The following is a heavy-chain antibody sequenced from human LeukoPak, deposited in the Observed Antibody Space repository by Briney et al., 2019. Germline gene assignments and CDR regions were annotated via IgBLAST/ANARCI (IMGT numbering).Heavy chain of an antibody. CDR1: GGSMSSGGYY. J-gene: IGHJ4*02. CDR3: AREDSSGWYTFDY. D-gene: IGHD6-19*01. CDR2: IYYSGST. Sequence: SETLSLTCTVSGGSMSSGGYYWSWIRQHPGKGLEWIGYIYYSGSTYYNPSLKSRVTLSVDTSKNQFSLKLSSVTAADTAVYYCAREDSSGWYTFDYWGQGTLVTVSS. V-gene: IGHV4-31*03.